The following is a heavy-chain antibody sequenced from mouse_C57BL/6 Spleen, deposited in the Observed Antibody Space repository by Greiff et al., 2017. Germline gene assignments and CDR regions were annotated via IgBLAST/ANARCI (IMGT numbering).Heavy chain of an antibody. D-gene: IGHD1-1*01. CDR2: INPYNGGT. J-gene: IGHJ1*03. CDR3: ARATVVADWYFDV. CDR1: GYTFTDYY. Sequence: VQLKESGPVLVKPGASVKMSCKASGYTFTDYYMNWVKQSHGKSLEWIGVINPYNGGTSYNQKFKGKATLTVDKSSSTAYMELTSLTSEDSAVYYCARATVVADWYFDVWGTGTTVTVSS. V-gene: IGHV1-19*01.